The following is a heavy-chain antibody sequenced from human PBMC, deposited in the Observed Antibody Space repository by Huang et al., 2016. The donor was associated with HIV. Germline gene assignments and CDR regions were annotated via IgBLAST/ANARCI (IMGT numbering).Heavy chain of an antibody. CDR2: IYSGGST. J-gene: IGHJ3*02. D-gene: IGHD2-15*01. V-gene: IGHV3-53*02. Sequence: EVQLVETGGGMIQPGGSLRLSCAASGFNVSSNYMTWVRQAPGKGLEWVSVIYSGGSTHYADSVKGRVTISRDISKNMLYLHMNSQRAEDTAVYYCARYCSGGSCNNDAFDIWGQGTMVTVSS. CDR3: ARYCSGGSCNNDAFDI. CDR1: GFNVSSNY.